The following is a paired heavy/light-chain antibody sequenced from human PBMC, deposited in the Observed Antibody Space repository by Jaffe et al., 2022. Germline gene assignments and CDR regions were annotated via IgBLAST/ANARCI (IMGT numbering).Light chain of an antibody. CDR3: HQYYGLPLT. J-gene: IGKJ4*01. Sequence: DIVMTQSPDSLAVSLGERATINCKSSQSVLKSSNNKNYLAWYQQKPGQPPQLLIYWASTRESGVPDRISGSGSGTDFTLTISSLQAEDVAVYYCHQYYGLPLTFGGGTKVEIK. CDR1: QSVLKSSNNKNY. V-gene: IGKV4-1*01. CDR2: WAS.
Heavy chain of an antibody. CDR2: SRNKANSYSI. Sequence: EVQLVESGGDLVQPGGSLRLSCAASGFTFSDLYIDWVRQAPGKGLEWVGRSRNKANSYSIEYAASVKGRFTISRDDSKSSVDLQMNSLKTEDTALYYCAATSFTVPFCRADCYRIYWGQGTLVTVSS. CDR1: GFTFSDLY. V-gene: IGHV3-72*01. CDR3: AATSFTVPFCRADCYRIY. J-gene: IGHJ4*02. D-gene: IGHD2-21*02.